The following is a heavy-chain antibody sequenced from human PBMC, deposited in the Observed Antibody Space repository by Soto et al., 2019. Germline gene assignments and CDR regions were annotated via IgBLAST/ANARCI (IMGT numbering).Heavy chain of an antibody. D-gene: IGHD5-18*01. J-gene: IGHJ4*02. CDR3: AREDEDTDVVV. Sequence: ASVKVSCKASGYSFTDYFIHWERQAPGQGLEWVGWIDPKSGDTKFPQKFQGRVAVTRDTSITTAYLEVSRLRSDDTADYYCAREDEDTDVVVWDQGTLVNVSS. V-gene: IGHV1-2*02. CDR1: GYSFTDYF. CDR2: IDPKSGDT.